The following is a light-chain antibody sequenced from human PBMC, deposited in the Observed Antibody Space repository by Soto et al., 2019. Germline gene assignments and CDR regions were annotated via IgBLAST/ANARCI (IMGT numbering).Light chain of an antibody. J-gene: IGKJ4*01. CDR2: GAT. Sequence: DIQMTQSPSSLSASVGDTVTITCRASQTIITYLNWYQQRPGKAPKLLISGATTLEGGVPSRFSGSGSGTDFTLTISSLQPEDFSAYYCQQSYTTPALSFGGGTKVEL. V-gene: IGKV1-39*01. CDR3: QQSYTTPALS. CDR1: QTIITY.